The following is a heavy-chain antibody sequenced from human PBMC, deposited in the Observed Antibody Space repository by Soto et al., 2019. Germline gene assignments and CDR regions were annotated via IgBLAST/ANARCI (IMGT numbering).Heavy chain of an antibody. Sequence: SETLSLTCTVSGDSVSSGNYYWSWIRQPPGKGLEWIGYIYYNGSTNYNPSLKSRVTISLDTSKNQFSLKLSSVTAADTAVYYCARDIIPFGGGWYSFDYWSQGTLVTVSS. CDR1: GDSVSSGNYY. J-gene: IGHJ4*02. CDR2: IYYNGST. CDR3: ARDIIPFGGGWYSFDY. V-gene: IGHV4-61*01. D-gene: IGHD6-19*01.